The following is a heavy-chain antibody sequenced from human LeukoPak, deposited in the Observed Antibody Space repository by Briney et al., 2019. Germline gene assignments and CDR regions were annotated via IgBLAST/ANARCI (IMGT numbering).Heavy chain of an antibody. Sequence: PGGSMRLACAASGFTFDDYGMSWVRQAPGKGLEWVSGINWNGGSTGYADSVKGRFTISRDNAKNSLYLQMNSLRAEDTALYYCARSVAASRDYWGQGTLVTVSS. V-gene: IGHV3-20*04. CDR2: INWNGGST. D-gene: IGHD2-15*01. CDR3: ARSVAASRDY. CDR1: GFTFDDYG. J-gene: IGHJ4*02.